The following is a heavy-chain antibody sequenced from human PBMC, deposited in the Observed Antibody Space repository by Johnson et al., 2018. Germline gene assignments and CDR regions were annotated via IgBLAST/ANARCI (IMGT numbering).Heavy chain of an antibody. J-gene: IGHJ4*02. CDR1: GFTFNSHG. CDR2: IWYDGSNQ. CDR3: ARRVVPPTNFALDV. D-gene: IGHD2-2*01. V-gene: IGHV3-33*01. Sequence: QVQLVQSGGGVVQPGTTLRLSCVASGFTFNSHGMLWVRQAPGKGLEWVSSIWYDGSNQYYADSVKGRFTMSRDNSKNTLYLQMNSLRAEDTAVYYCARRVVPPTNFALDVWGQGTLVTVSS.